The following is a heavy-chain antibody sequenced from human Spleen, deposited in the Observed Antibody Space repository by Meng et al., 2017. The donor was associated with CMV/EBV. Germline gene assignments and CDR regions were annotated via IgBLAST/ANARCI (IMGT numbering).Heavy chain of an antibody. CDR2: IIPILGIA. V-gene: IGHV1-69*10. Sequence: SVKVSCKASGGTFSSYAISWVRQAPGQGLEWMGGIIPILGIANYAQKFQGRVTITADKSTSTAYMELSSLRSEDTAVYYCARAYYYDSSGYSHAFDIRGQGTMVTVSS. D-gene: IGHD3-22*01. CDR3: ARAYYYDSSGYSHAFDI. J-gene: IGHJ3*02. CDR1: GGTFSSYA.